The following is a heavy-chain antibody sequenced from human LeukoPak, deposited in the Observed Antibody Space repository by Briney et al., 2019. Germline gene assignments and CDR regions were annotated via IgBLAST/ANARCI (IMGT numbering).Heavy chain of an antibody. Sequence: SLRLSCAASGFTFDDYAMHWVRQAPGKGLEWVSGISWNSGSIGHADSVKGRFTISRDNAKNSLYLQMNSLRAEDTALYYCAKGRDKYQLLSKNWFDPRGQGTLVTVSS. CDR2: ISWNSGSI. CDR3: AKGRDKYQLLSKNWFDP. CDR1: GFTFDDYA. V-gene: IGHV3-9*01. D-gene: IGHD2-2*01. J-gene: IGHJ5*02.